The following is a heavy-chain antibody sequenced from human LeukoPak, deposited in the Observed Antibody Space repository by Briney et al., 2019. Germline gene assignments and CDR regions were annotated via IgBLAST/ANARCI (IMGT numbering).Heavy chain of an antibody. CDR1: GGTFSSYA. CDR3: AREWGLRLAVNPKGMDV. J-gene: IGHJ6*02. D-gene: IGHD6-19*01. CDR2: VHPSTGST. Sequence: EASVKVSCKASGGTFSSYAISWVRQAPGQGLEWMGIVHPSTGSTSFTQKFQGRVTMTSDTSTRTVYMELSSLRSEDTAVYYCAREWGLRLAVNPKGMDVWGQGTTVIVSS. V-gene: IGHV1-46*01.